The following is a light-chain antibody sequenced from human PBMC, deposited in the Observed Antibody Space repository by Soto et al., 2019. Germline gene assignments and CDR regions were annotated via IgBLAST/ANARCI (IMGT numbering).Light chain of an antibody. CDR2: TAS. V-gene: IGKV1-5*03. CDR3: QHYNSYPYT. CDR1: ESVSSW. Sequence: DIQMTQSPSTLSASVGDRVTITCRASESVSSWLAWYQQKPGKAPNLLIYTASTLKSVVPSRFSGSGSGTEFTLTITSLQPDDFATYYCQHYNSYPYTFGQGTKVDIK. J-gene: IGKJ2*01.